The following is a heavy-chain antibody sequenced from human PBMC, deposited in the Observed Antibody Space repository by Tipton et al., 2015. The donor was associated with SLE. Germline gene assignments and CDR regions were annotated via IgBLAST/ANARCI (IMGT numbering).Heavy chain of an antibody. CDR2: ISAYNGNT. V-gene: IGHV1-18*01. D-gene: IGHD2-2*02. CDR1: GYTFTSYG. J-gene: IGHJ4*02. Sequence: QSGPEVKKPGASVKVSCKASGYTFTSYGISWVRQAPGQGLEWMGWISAYNGNTNYAQKFQGRVTMTRDTSISTAYMELSRLRSDDTAVYYCARGGGALHIVVVPAAINYFDYWGQGTLVTVSS. CDR3: ARGGGALHIVVVPAAINYFDY.